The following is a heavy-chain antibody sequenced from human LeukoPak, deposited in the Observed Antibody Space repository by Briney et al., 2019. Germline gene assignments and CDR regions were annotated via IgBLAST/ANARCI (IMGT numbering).Heavy chain of an antibody. Sequence: SETLSLTCTVSGGSISSSSYYWGWIRQPPGKGLEWIGSIYYSGSTYYNPSLKSRVTISVDTSKNQFSLKLSSVTAADTAVYYCARARNYYDSSGYSYDAFDIWGQGTMVTVSS. J-gene: IGHJ3*02. CDR2: IYYSGST. D-gene: IGHD3-22*01. CDR3: ARARNYYDSSGYSYDAFDI. V-gene: IGHV4-39*07. CDR1: GGSISSSSYY.